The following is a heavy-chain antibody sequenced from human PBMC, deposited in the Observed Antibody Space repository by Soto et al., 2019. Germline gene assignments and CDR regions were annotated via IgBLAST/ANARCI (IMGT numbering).Heavy chain of an antibody. J-gene: IGHJ4*02. D-gene: IGHD3-10*01. CDR1: GYTFTGYY. CDR3: ARESDDDGSAKFDY. Sequence: QVQLVQSGAEVKKPGASVKVSCKASGYTFTGYYMHWVRQAPGQGLEWMGWINPNSGGTNYAQKFQGWVTMTRDTSNSTAYMELSRLRSDDTAVYYCARESDDDGSAKFDYWGQGTLVTVSS. CDR2: INPNSGGT. V-gene: IGHV1-2*04.